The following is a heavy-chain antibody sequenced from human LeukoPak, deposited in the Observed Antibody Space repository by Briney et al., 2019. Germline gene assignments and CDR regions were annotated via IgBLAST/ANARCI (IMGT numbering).Heavy chain of an antibody. Sequence: SETLSLTCTASGDSIRSHFYNWVRQPPGKGLEWIGVSHESESTNYNPSLKGRVTISVDTSKNQFSLRLTSVTAADTAVYYCVIGRGWLPDYWGQGTLVTVSS. CDR2: SHESEST. CDR1: GDSIRSHF. D-gene: IGHD5-24*01. J-gene: IGHJ4*02. CDR3: VIGRGWLPDY. V-gene: IGHV4-59*11.